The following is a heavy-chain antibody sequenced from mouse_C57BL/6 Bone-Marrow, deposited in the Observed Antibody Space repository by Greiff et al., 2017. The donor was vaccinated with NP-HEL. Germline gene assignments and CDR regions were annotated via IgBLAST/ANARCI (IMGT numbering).Heavy chain of an antibody. V-gene: IGHV1-62-2*01. CDR2: FYPGSGSI. CDR1: GYTFTEYT. J-gene: IGHJ4*01. Sequence: VQLQQSGAELVKPGASVKLSCKASGYTFTEYTIHWVKQRSGQGLEWIGWFYPGSGSIKYNEKFKDKATLTADKSSSTVYMELSRLTSEDSAVYFCARHEEGYSNYPYYAMDYWGQGTSVTVSS. D-gene: IGHD2-5*01. CDR3: ARHEEGYSNYPYYAMDY.